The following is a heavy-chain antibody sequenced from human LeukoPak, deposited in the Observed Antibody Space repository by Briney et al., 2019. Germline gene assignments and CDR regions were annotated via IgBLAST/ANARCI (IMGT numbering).Heavy chain of an antibody. D-gene: IGHD3-22*01. CDR2: IGSSSSTI. CDR3: ARDHHRRLYDSQARDTFDI. Sequence: QTGGSLRLSCEASGFTFSSYTMNWVRQAPGKVLEWVSYIGSSSSTIYYADSVKGRFTISRDNAKNSLYLQMNSLRAEDTAVYYCARDHHRRLYDSQARDTFDIWGQGTMVTVSS. V-gene: IGHV3-48*01. CDR1: GFTFSSYT. J-gene: IGHJ3*02.